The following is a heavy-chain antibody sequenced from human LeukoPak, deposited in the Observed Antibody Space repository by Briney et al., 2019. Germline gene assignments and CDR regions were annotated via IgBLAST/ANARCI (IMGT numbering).Heavy chain of an antibody. J-gene: IGHJ4*02. CDR1: GGSISSGGYY. CDR3: ARHGRLGGY. Sequence: PSETLSLTCTVSGGSISSGGYYWSWIRQPPGKGLEWIGYIYHSGSTYYNPSLKSRVTISVDTSKNQFSLKLSSVTAADTAVYYCARHGRLGGYWGQGTLVTVSS. CDR2: IYHSGST. V-gene: IGHV4-30-2*01.